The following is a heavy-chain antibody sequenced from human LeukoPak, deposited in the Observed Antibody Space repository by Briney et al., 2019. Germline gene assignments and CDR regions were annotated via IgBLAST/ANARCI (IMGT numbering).Heavy chain of an antibody. D-gene: IGHD3-3*01. J-gene: IGHJ6*03. V-gene: IGHV4-39*07. CDR2: IYYSGST. Sequence: SETLSLTCTVSGGSISSSSYYWGWIRQPPGKGLEWIGSIYYSGSTYYNPSLKSRVTISVDTSKNQFSLKLSSVTAADTAVYYCARGRAANVTIFGVVISYYYYMDVWGKGTTVTVSS. CDR3: ARGRAANVTIFGVVISYYYYMDV. CDR1: GGSISSSSYY.